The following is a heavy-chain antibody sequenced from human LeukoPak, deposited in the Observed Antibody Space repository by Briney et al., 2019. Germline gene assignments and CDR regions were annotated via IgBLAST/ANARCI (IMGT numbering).Heavy chain of an antibody. Sequence: SETLSLTCTVSGGSISSSSYYWGWIRQPPGKGLEWIGSIYYSGSTYYNPSLKSRVTISVDTSKNQFSLKLSSVTAADTAVYYCARIRVPQDVDPRRYYYYMDVWGKGTTVTVSS. J-gene: IGHJ6*03. V-gene: IGHV4-39*07. D-gene: IGHD3-10*01. CDR3: ARIRVPQDVDPRRYYYYMDV. CDR2: IYYSGST. CDR1: GGSISSSSYY.